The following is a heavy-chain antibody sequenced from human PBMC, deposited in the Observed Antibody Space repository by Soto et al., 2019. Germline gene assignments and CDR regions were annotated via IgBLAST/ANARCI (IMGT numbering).Heavy chain of an antibody. V-gene: IGHV1-69*06. J-gene: IGHJ6*02. D-gene: IGHD2-2*02. CDR2: IIPIFGTA. Sequence: QVQLVQSGAEVQKPGSSVKVSCKASGGTFSSYAISWVRQAPGQGLEWMGGIIPIFGTANYAQKFQGRVTITADKSRSPAYEELGSLSCEDRAVYYCARAYCSSTSCYKWRYYYYGMDVWGQGTTVTVSS. CDR3: ARAYCSSTSCYKWRYYYYGMDV. CDR1: GGTFSSYA.